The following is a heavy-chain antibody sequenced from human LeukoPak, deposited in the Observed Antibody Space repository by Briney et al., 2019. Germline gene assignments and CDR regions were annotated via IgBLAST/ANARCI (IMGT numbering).Heavy chain of an antibody. J-gene: IGHJ4*02. V-gene: IGHV1-2*02. CDR3: ASICSSCQREDS. D-gene: IGHD3-10*02. Sequence: ASVKVSCKASGYSLTNYYMLWVRQAPGQGLEWMGWINPNSGGTNYAQKFQGRVTMTRDTSISTAYMELSRLRSDDTAVYYCASICSSCQREDSWGQGTLVTVS. CDR2: INPNSGGT. CDR1: GYSLTNYY.